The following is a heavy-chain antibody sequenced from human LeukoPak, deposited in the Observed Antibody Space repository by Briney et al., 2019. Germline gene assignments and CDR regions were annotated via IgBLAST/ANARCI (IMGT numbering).Heavy chain of an antibody. Sequence: SSVKVSCQASGYTFTDHDIHWVRQPPAQGLQWVGGIHLNSGGTNYAQKFQDRVTMTADTSITTAYMELTRHRSDDTAVYYCTRVFQNRKWYDGPGYYFDFWGQGTLVTVSS. V-gene: IGHV1-2*02. D-gene: IGHD2-15*01. J-gene: IGHJ4*02. CDR1: GYTFTDHD. CDR3: TRVFQNRKWYDGPGYYFDF. CDR2: IHLNSGGT.